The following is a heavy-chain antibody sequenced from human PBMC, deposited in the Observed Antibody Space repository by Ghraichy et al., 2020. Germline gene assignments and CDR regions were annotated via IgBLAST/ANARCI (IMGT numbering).Heavy chain of an antibody. V-gene: IGHV4-4*02. D-gene: IGHD2/OR15-2a*01. CDR3: ASASRFFYDSRASDAFDI. J-gene: IGHJ3*02. CDR2: VYHTGDT. CDR1: GGSISSDTW. Sequence: SETLSLTCAVSGGSISSDTWWHWVRQPPGKGLEWIGEVYHTGDTNDNPSLKSRLTMSVDKSKNQFSLRLDSVTAADTAIYYCASASRFFYDSRASDAFDIWGQGTLVTVSS.